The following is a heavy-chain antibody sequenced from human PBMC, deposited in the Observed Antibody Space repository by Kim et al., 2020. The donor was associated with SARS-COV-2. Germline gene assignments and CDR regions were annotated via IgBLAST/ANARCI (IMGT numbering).Heavy chain of an antibody. Sequence: GGSLRPSCAASGFTFGDYGMSWVRQAPGKGLEWVSGINWNGGGTGYADSVKGRFTISRDNAKNSLYLQMNSLRDEDTALYYCARELTTVTTWYFDLWGRGTLVTVSS. CDR2: INWNGGGT. CDR3: ARELTTVTTWYFDL. D-gene: IGHD4-17*01. J-gene: IGHJ2*01. V-gene: IGHV3-20*04. CDR1: GFTFGDYG.